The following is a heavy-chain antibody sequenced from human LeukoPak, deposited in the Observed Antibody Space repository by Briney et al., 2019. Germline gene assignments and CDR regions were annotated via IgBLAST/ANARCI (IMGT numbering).Heavy chain of an antibody. CDR3: ARSILAGTGGFDY. D-gene: IGHD6-19*01. V-gene: IGHV3-21*01. CDR2: ISSSSTYI. J-gene: IGHJ4*02. CDR1: GFTFSSYI. Sequence: SGGSLRLSCAASGFTFSSYIMNWVRQAPGKGLEWVSSISSSSTYIYYAGSVKGRFTISRDNAENSLYLQMNSLRAEDTAIYYCARSILAGTGGFDYWGQGSLITVSS.